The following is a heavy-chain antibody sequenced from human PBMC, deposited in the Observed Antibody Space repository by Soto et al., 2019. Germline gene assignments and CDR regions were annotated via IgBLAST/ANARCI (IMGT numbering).Heavy chain of an antibody. Sequence: GGSLRLSCAASGFTFSTYAMSWVRQAPGKGLEWVSAISGSGGNSYYADSVKGRFTVSRDNAKNTLYLQLDSLRDGDTAVYYCAKEEQGGRLGYYFDYWGQGSLVTVSS. D-gene: IGHD6-19*01. CDR3: AKEEQGGRLGYYFDY. CDR1: GFTFSTYA. V-gene: IGHV3-23*01. J-gene: IGHJ4*02. CDR2: ISGSGGNS.